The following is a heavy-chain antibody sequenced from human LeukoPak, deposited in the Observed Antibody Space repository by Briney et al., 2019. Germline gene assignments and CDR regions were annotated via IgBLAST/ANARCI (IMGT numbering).Heavy chain of an antibody. D-gene: IGHD3-10*01. CDR3: ARGYYYSDS. V-gene: IGHV4-30-4*01. CDR2: ISYSGST. J-gene: IGHJ4*02. Sequence: SETLSLTCTVSGGSMSRGDYYWTWIRQPPGKGLEWVGYISYSGSTNYNPSLKSRVAMYIDASKNRFSLRLSSVTAADTAVYYCARGYYYSDSWGQGTLVTVSS. CDR1: GGSMSRGDYY.